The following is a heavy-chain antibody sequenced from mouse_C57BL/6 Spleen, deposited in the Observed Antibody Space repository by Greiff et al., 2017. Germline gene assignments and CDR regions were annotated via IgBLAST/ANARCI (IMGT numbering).Heavy chain of an antibody. Sequence: VQLQQSDAELVKPGASVTLSCKASGYTFPDYTIHWMKPRPEQGLEWIGYIYPCDGSTKYNQKLKGKATLTADKSSSTAYMQLNSLTSEDSAVYFCARWGYSNLDYWGQGTTLTVSS. V-gene: IGHV1-78*01. D-gene: IGHD2-5*01. CDR1: GYTFPDYT. J-gene: IGHJ2*01. CDR3: ARWGYSNLDY. CDR2: IYPCDGST.